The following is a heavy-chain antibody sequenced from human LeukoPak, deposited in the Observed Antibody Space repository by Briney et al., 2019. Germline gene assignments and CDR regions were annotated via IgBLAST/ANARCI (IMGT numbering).Heavy chain of an antibody. Sequence: GGSLRLSCAASGFNFPTYAMTWVRQAPGEGLEWVATVTTSNNGVYADSVRGRFVVSRDNSKTTFYLQMNGLTVDDTAMYYCANSGPGLGWGRVYLDFWGQGTLVTVSS. V-gene: IGHV3-23*01. CDR3: ANSGPGLGWGRVYLDF. CDR2: VTTSNNG. CDR1: GFNFPTYA. J-gene: IGHJ4*02. D-gene: IGHD6-19*01.